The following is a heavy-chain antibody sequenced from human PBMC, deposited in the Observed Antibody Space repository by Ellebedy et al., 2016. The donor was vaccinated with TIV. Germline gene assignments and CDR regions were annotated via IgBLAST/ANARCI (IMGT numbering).Heavy chain of an antibody. D-gene: IGHD3-3*01. V-gene: IGHV3-23*01. Sequence: GGSLRLXXTVSGGSISSDDYYWSWVRQAPGRGPEWVSSISGSGGSTYYADSVTGRFTISRDNSKNTLYLQMNSLRAGDTAVYYCAKDGAITIFGVDRFDCWGQGTLVTVSS. CDR3: AKDGAITIFGVDRFDC. CDR1: GGSISSDDYY. CDR2: ISGSGGST. J-gene: IGHJ4*02.